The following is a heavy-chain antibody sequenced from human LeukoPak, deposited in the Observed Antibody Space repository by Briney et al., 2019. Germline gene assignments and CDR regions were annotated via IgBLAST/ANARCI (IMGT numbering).Heavy chain of an antibody. Sequence: GGSLRLSCAASGFTFSSYAMSWVRQAPGKGLEWVAVISYDGSNKYYADSVKGRFTISRDNSKNTLYLQMNSLRAEDTAVYYCAKGQDSSTYYYYYMDVWGKGTTVTVSS. CDR1: GFTFSSYA. CDR2: ISYDGSNK. CDR3: AKGQDSSTYYYYYMDV. J-gene: IGHJ6*03. D-gene: IGHD6-6*01. V-gene: IGHV3-30-3*01.